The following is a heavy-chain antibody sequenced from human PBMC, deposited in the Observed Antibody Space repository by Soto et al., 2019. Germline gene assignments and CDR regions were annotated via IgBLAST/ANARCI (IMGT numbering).Heavy chain of an antibody. Sequence: GGSLRLSCAASGFTFSSYSMNWVRQAPGKGLEWVSSISSSSSNIYYADSVKGRFTISRDNAKNSLYLQMNSLRAEDTAVYYFARDGGDPLLWFGELPYYYYYYMDVWGKGTTVTVSS. CDR3: ARDGGDPLLWFGELPYYYYYYMDV. D-gene: IGHD3-10*01. CDR2: ISSSSSNI. V-gene: IGHV3-21*01. J-gene: IGHJ6*03. CDR1: GFTFSSYS.